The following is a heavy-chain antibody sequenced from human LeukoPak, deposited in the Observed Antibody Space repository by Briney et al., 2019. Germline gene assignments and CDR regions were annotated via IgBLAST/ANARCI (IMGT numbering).Heavy chain of an antibody. CDR3: AKDNVAAAGRYFDY. J-gene: IGHJ4*02. V-gene: IGHV3-30*18. Sequence: GGSLRLSCAASGFTFSNYGVHWVRQAPGKGLEWVALISYDGSNKYFADSVKGRFTISRDNSKNTLYLQMHSLRAEDTVVYYCAKDNVAAAGRYFDYWGQGTLVTVSS. CDR1: GFTFSNYG. CDR2: ISYDGSNK. D-gene: IGHD6-13*01.